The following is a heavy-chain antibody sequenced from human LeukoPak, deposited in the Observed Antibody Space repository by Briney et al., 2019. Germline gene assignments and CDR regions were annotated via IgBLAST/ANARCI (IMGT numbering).Heavy chain of an antibody. CDR1: GGTFRSYA. CDR2: IIPIFGTA. Sequence: GASVKVSCKASGGTFRSYAISWVRQAPGQGLEWMGVIIPIFGTANYAQKLQGRVTMTTDTSTSTAYMELRSLRSDDTAVYYCARVRVVGAELPDYWGQGTLVTVSS. J-gene: IGHJ4*02. V-gene: IGHV1-69*05. D-gene: IGHD2-15*01. CDR3: ARVRVVGAELPDY.